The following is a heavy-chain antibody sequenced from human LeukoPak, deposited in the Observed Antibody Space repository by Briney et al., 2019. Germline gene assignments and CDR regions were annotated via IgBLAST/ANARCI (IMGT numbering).Heavy chain of an antibody. CDR2: IYYSGST. Sequence: PSQTLSLTCTVSGGSISSGGYYWSWIRQHPGKGLEWIGYIYYSGSTYYNPSLKSRVTISVDTSKNQFSLKVKFVTAADTAVYYCARQRRGAVAPYYFDYWGQGTLVPVSS. J-gene: IGHJ4*02. V-gene: IGHV4-31*03. D-gene: IGHD6-19*01. CDR3: ARQRRGAVAPYYFDY. CDR1: GGSISSGGYY.